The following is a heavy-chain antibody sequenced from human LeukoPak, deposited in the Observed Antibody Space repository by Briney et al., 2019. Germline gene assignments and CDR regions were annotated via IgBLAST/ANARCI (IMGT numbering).Heavy chain of an antibody. CDR2: IYPGDSDT. D-gene: IGHD5-18*01. Sequence: GESLKIYRQGSGYSFTSYWIGWVRQMPGKGLEWMGIIYPGDSDTRYSPSFQGRVTISADKSISTAYLQWSSLKASDTAMYYCARHSLVDTAMVEFDYWGQGTLVTVSS. CDR1: GYSFTSYW. V-gene: IGHV5-51*01. J-gene: IGHJ4*02. CDR3: ARHSLVDTAMVEFDY.